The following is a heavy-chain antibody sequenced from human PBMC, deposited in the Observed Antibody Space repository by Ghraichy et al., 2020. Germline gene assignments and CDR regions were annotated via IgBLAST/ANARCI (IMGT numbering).Heavy chain of an antibody. J-gene: IGHJ3*02. CDR3: ARQLVTGIKGRGPFDI. CDR2: IYYNEST. V-gene: IGHV4-39*01. CDR1: GGSISSSSYY. D-gene: IGHD1-20*01. Sequence: SETLSLTCTVSGGSISSSSYYWGWIRQPPGKGLEWIGSIYYNESTYYNPSLKSRVTISVDTSKNQFSLKLSSVTAADTAEYYCARQLVTGIKGRGPFDIWGQGTMVPVSS.